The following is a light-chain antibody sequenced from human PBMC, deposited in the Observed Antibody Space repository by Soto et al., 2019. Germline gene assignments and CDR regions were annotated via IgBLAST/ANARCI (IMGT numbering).Light chain of an antibody. V-gene: IGKV3-11*01. CDR3: QQRSSWPT. Sequence: EIVLTQSPVTLSLSPGERATLSCRASQSVGSYLVWYQQKTGQAPRLLIFDASTRATDIPDRFSGSGSGTDFTLTISSLEPEDFAIYYCQQRSSWPTFGGGTRVEIK. CDR2: DAS. CDR1: QSVGSY. J-gene: IGKJ4*01.